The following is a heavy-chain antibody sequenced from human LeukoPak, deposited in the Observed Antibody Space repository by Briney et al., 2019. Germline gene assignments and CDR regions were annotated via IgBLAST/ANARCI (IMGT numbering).Heavy chain of an antibody. V-gene: IGHV3-53*01. CDR3: ARANSATIPGADP. Sequence: PGGSLRLSCVVSGFTFSSYWMSWVRQAPGKGLEWVSVIYSGGRTYYADSVKGRFTISRDNSKNTVYLQMNSLRAEDTAVYYCARANSATIPGADPWGQGTLVTVSS. J-gene: IGHJ5*02. CDR2: IYSGGRT. D-gene: IGHD1-26*01. CDR1: GFTFSSYW.